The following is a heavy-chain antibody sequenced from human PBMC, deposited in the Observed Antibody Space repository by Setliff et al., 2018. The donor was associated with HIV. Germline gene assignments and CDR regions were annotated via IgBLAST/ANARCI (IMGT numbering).Heavy chain of an antibody. V-gene: IGHV4-39*01. D-gene: IGHD3-10*01. CDR2: IHYNEKT. J-gene: IGHJ4*02. CDR1: GGSASNSRYY. CDR3: AGRFGSDAVYFFDY. Sequence: SETLSLTCTVSGGSASNSRYYWAWIRQPPGKGLEYIGSIHYNEKTYYNPSLKSRVTISIDTSKNQFSLNLTSVTAADTAMYYCAGRFGSDAVYFFDYWGQGTLVTVSS.